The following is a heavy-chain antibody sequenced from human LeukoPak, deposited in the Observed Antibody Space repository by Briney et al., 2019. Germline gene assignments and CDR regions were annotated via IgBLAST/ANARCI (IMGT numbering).Heavy chain of an antibody. V-gene: IGHV3-48*03. J-gene: IGHJ4*02. CDR1: GSTFNTDA. CDR2: ISSGSTTT. D-gene: IGHD3-22*01. Sequence: GSLRLSCAASGSTFNTDAMTWVRQAPGNRLEWISYISSGSTTTYYADSVRGRFTASRDNTKKSLYLQMNSLRAEDTAIYYCVRDLYYDSVSWGQGTLVTVSS. CDR3: VRDLYYDSVS.